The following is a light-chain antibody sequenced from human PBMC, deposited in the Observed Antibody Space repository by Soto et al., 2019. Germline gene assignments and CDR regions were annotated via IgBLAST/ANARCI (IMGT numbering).Light chain of an antibody. CDR1: SGHSSYA. J-gene: IGLJ2*01. V-gene: IGLV4-69*01. Sequence: QPVLTQSPSASASLGASVKLTCTLSSGHSSYAIAWHHQQPQKGPRYLMNLNSDGSHNKGDGIPDRLSGSRSEAEHYLTISSLQSEDEGDYYCQTWGTGHVVFGGGTQLTVL. CDR3: QTWGTGHVV. CDR2: LNSDGSH.